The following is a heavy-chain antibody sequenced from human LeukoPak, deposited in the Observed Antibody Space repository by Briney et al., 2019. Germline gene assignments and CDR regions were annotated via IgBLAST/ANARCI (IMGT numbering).Heavy chain of an antibody. Sequence: PGGSLRLSCAASGFTFSDYYMSWIRQAPGKGLEWVSYISSGGSTIYYADSVKGRFTISRDNAKNSLYLQMNSLRAEDTAVYYCARDGTPIYSNGWVYMDVWGKGTTVTISS. J-gene: IGHJ6*04. CDR1: GFTFSDYY. CDR3: ARDGTPIYSNGWVYMDV. CDR2: ISSGGSTI. D-gene: IGHD6-25*01. V-gene: IGHV3-11*01.